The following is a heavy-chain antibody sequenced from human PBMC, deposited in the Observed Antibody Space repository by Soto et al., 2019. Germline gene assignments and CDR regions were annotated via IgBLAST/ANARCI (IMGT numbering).Heavy chain of an antibody. CDR1: GFTFSSYA. CDR3: ARSEEDSYGDAFDI. V-gene: IGHV3-30-3*01. J-gene: IGHJ3*02. CDR2: ISYDGSNK. D-gene: IGHD5-18*01. Sequence: QLGGSLRLSCAASGFTFSSYAMHWVRQAPGKGLEWVAVISYDGSNKYYADSVKGRFTISRDNSKNTLYLQMNSLRAEDTAVYYCARSEEDSYGDAFDIWGQGTMVTVSS.